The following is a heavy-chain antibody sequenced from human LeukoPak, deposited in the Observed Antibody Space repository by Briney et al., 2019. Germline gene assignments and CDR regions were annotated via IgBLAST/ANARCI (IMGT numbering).Heavy chain of an antibody. V-gene: IGHV4-59*08. D-gene: IGHD2/OR15-2a*01. J-gene: IGHJ4*02. CDR3: AGHHPRNTVDF. Sequence: SETLSLTCTVAGGSISSYYWSWIRQPPGKGLEWIGYISYSGSTNYNPSLKSRVTISLDTSKNQFSLKLSSVTAADTAVYYCAGHHPRNTVDFWGQGTLVTVSS. CDR1: GGSISSYY. CDR2: ISYSGST.